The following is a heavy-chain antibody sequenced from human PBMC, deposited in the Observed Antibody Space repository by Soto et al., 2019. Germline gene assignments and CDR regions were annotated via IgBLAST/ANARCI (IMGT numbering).Heavy chain of an antibody. CDR2: ISAYNGNT. Sequence: ASVKVSCKASGYTFTSYGSSWVRQAPGQGLEWMGWISAYNGNTNYAQKLQGRVTMTTDTSTSTAYMELRSLRSDDTAVYYCARCIYYYDSSGYSNWFDPWGQGTLVTVSS. CDR3: ARCIYYYDSSGYSNWFDP. D-gene: IGHD3-22*01. CDR1: GYTFTSYG. V-gene: IGHV1-18*01. J-gene: IGHJ5*02.